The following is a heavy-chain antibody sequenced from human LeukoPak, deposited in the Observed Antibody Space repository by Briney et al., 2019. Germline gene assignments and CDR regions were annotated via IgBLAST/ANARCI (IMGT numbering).Heavy chain of an antibody. V-gene: IGHV3-30*01. J-gene: IGHJ4*02. CDR2: ISYDGSNK. D-gene: IGHD1-26*01. Sequence: PGGSLRLSCAASGLTFSSYAMHWVRQAPGKGLECVAVISYDGSNKYYADSVKGRFTISRDNSKNTLYLQMNSLRAEDTAVYYCARGDGGSYQYYFDYWGQGTLVTVSS. CDR3: ARGDGGSYQYYFDY. CDR1: GLTFSSYA.